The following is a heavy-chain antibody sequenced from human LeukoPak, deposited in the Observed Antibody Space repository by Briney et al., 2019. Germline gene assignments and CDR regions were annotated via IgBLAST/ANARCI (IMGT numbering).Heavy chain of an antibody. V-gene: IGHV3-23*01. CDR3: AKGDSGTYWEPFDY. D-gene: IGHD1-26*01. CDR1: GFTFSSYT. Sequence: GGSLRLSCAASGFTFSSYTMNWVRQAPGKGLEWVSTIRGGGDVTHYADSVKGRFTISRDNSKNTLYLQMNSLRADDTAVYYCAKGDSGTYWEPFDYWGQGTLVTVSS. CDR2: IRGGGDVT. J-gene: IGHJ4*02.